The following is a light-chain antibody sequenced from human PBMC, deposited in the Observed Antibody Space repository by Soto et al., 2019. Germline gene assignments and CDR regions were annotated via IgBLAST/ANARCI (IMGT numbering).Light chain of an antibody. V-gene: IGLV1-40*01. CDR3: QPYDSNLSGHVV. CDR2: GNT. CDR1: SSNIGAGYE. J-gene: IGLJ2*01. Sequence: QSVLTQPPSVSGAPGQRVTISCTGSSSNIGAGYEVHWYQQLPGTAPRLLIYGNTNRPSGVPDRFSASKSGTAASLAITGLQAEDEADYHCQPYDSNLSGHVVFGGGTKLTVL.